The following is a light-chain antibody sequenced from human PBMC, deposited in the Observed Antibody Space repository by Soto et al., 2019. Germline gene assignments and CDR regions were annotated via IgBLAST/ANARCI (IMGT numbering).Light chain of an antibody. V-gene: IGKV1-33*01. J-gene: IGKJ4*01. CDR1: QDISNY. Sequence: DIQMTQSPSSLSASVGDRVTITCQARQDISNYLNWYQQKPGKAPKLLIYDASNLATGVPSRFSGRGSGTDFTFTISSLQPEDIATYYCQQYDNFPLTFGGGTKVEIK. CDR2: DAS. CDR3: QQYDNFPLT.